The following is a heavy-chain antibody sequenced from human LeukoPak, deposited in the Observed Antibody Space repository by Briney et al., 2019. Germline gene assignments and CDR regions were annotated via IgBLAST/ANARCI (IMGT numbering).Heavy chain of an antibody. CDR2: ISWNSGSI. CDR1: GFTFDDYA. CDR3: AKDIAAAGAGGWFDP. Sequence: GGSLRLSCAASGFTFDDYAMHWVRQAPGKGLEWVSGISWNSGSIGYADSVKGRFTISRDNAKNSLYLQMNSLRAEDTAFYYCAKDIAAAGAGGWFDPWGQGTLVTVSS. D-gene: IGHD6-13*01. J-gene: IGHJ5*02. V-gene: IGHV3-9*01.